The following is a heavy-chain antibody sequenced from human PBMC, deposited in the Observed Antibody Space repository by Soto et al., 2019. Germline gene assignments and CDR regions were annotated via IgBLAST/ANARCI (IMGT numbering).Heavy chain of an antibody. CDR3: ATYYDSSGPTFDY. D-gene: IGHD3-22*01. CDR2: VFYSGTT. V-gene: IGHV4-30-4*01. CDR1: GGSINNGDHY. J-gene: IGHJ4*02. Sequence: SETLSLTCTVSGGSINNGDHYWSWVRRPPGKGLEYIAYVFYSGTTYYNPSLQSRVTMSVDTSKNQFSLMLSSVTAADTAVYYCATYYDSSGPTFDYWGPGILVTVS.